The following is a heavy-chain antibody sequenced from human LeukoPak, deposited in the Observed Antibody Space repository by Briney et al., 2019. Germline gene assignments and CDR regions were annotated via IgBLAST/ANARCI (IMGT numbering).Heavy chain of an antibody. D-gene: IGHD2-2*01. Sequence: GGSLPLSCAASGFTFSNYVMSWVRQAPGKGLAWVSSLSESGGSTYYADSVKGRFTISRDNSKNTLFVQRNSLRAEDTAIYYCAKDREVTVSIDCGDPSCLDAFHVWGQGTMDTVSS. J-gene: IGHJ3*01. CDR2: LSESGGST. CDR3: AKDREVTVSIDCGDPSCLDAFHV. V-gene: IGHV3-23*01. CDR1: GFTFSNYV.